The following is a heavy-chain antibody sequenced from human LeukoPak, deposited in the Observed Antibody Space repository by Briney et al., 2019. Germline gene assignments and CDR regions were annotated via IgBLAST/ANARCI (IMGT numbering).Heavy chain of an antibody. CDR2: ISSSSSYI. J-gene: IGHJ4*02. V-gene: IGHV3-21*01. CDR1: GFTFSSYS. D-gene: IGHD3-22*01. CDR3: ARRHYYDSSGYYLMDY. Sequence: MPGGSLRLSCAASGFTFSSYSMNWVRQAPGKGLEWVSSISSSSSYIYYADSVKGRFTISRGNAKNSLYLQMNSLRAEDTAVYYCARRHYYDSSGYYLMDYWGQGTLVTVSS.